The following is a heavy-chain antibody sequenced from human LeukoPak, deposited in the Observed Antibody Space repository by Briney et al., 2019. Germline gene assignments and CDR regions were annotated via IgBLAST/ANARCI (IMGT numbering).Heavy chain of an antibody. CDR2: INHSGST. CDR1: GGSFSGFY. J-gene: IGHJ4*02. Sequence: PSETLSLTCAVYGGSFSGFYWSWIRQPPGQGLEWIGEINHSGSTNYNPSLKSRVTISVDTSKNQFSLKLSSVTAADTAVYYCARTLIAAAGDLYYWGQGTLVTVSS. D-gene: IGHD6-13*01. V-gene: IGHV4-34*01. CDR3: ARTLIAAAGDLYY.